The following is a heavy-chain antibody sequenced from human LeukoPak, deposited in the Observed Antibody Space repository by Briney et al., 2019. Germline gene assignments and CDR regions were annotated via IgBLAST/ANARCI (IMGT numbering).Heavy chain of an antibody. J-gene: IGHJ3*02. CDR1: GGTFSSXX. CDR3: ASLGYCSGGNCPDAFDI. CDR2: XXXXFGTA. Sequence: SVKVSCKASGGTFSSXXXSWVRQAPGQXLEXMXXXXXXFGTANYAQKFQGRVTITADESTNTAYMELSSLRSEDTAVYYCASLGYCSGGNCPDAFDIWGQGTMVTVSS. V-gene: IGHV1-69*13. D-gene: IGHD2-15*01.